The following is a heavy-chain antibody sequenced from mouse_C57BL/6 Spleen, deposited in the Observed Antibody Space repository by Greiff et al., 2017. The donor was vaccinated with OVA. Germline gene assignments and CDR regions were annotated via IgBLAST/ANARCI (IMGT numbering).Heavy chain of an antibody. CDR1: GYTFTSYG. CDR2: IYPRSGNT. J-gene: IGHJ4*01. Sequence: VQLQQSGAELARPGASVKLSCKASGYTFTSYGISWVKQRTGQGLEWIGEIYPRSGNTYYNEKFKGKATLTADKSSSTAYMELRSLTSEDSAVYFCARRYYGSSSYYDAMDYWGQGTSVTVSS. CDR3: ARRYYGSSSYYDAMDY. V-gene: IGHV1-81*01. D-gene: IGHD1-1*01.